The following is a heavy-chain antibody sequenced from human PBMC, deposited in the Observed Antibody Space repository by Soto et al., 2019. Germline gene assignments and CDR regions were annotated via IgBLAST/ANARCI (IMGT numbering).Heavy chain of an antibody. CDR2: INHSGST. J-gene: IGHJ4*02. Sequence: SETLSLTCAVYGGSFSGYYWSWIRQPPGKGLEWIEEINHSGSTNYNPSLKSRVTISVDTSKNQFSLKLNSVTAADTAVYYCASYSSGWYDVSYWGQGTLVTVSS. D-gene: IGHD6-19*01. V-gene: IGHV4-34*01. CDR3: ASYSSGWYDVSY. CDR1: GGSFSGYY.